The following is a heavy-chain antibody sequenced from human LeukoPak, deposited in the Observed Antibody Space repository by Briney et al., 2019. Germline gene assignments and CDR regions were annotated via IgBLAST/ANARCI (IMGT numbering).Heavy chain of an antibody. D-gene: IGHD3-10*01. CDR2: ISSSGSTI. V-gene: IGHV3-11*04. Sequence: KTGGSLRLSCAASGFTSSDYYMSWIRQAPGKGLEWVSYISSSGSTIYYADSVKGRFTISRDNSKNTLYLQMNSLRAEDTAVYYCARDRGPIRGVLGMDVWGQGTTVTVSS. J-gene: IGHJ6*02. CDR1: GFTSSDYY. CDR3: ARDRGPIRGVLGMDV.